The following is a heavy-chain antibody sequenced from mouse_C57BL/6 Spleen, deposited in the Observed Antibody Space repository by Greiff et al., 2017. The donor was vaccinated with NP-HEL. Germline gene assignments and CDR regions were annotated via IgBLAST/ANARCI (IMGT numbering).Heavy chain of an antibody. Sequence: EVQLVESGGGLVQPGGSMKLSCVASGFTFSNYWMNWVRQSPEKGLEWVAQIRLKSDNYATHYAESVKGRFTISRDDSKSSVYLQMNNLRAEDTGIYYCTASLRPWFAYWGQGTLVTVSA. CDR3: TASLRPWFAY. D-gene: IGHD2-12*01. CDR1: GFTFSNYW. J-gene: IGHJ3*01. CDR2: IRLKSDNYAT. V-gene: IGHV6-3*01.